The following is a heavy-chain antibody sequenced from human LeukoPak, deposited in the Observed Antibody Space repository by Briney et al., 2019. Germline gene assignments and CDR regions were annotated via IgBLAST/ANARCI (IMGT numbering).Heavy chain of an antibody. D-gene: IGHD5-12*01. CDR2: LYSGGAT. CDR1: GFSVNSNY. J-gene: IGHJ4*02. CDR3: ARSGYETLLSIDY. V-gene: IGHV3-66*02. Sequence: GESLRLSCAASGFSVNSNYMSWVRQAPGKGLVWVSILYSGGATYYADSVKGRFTISRDISKNTVYLQMNSLRLEDTAVYYCARSGYETLLSIDYWGQGTLVTVSS.